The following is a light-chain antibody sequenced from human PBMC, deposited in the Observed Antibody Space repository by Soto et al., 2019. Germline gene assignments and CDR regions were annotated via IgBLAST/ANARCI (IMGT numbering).Light chain of an antibody. J-gene: IGKJ4*01. CDR3: QQYDDLPLT. CDR2: DAS. Sequence: DTQMTQSPSSLSASVGDRVTITCQASQDINNYLNWYQQKPGKAPKLLIYDASTLEAGVPSRFSGSGSGTHFSFTISSLQPEAIATYYCQQYDDLPLTFGGGTKVEIK. CDR1: QDINNY. V-gene: IGKV1-33*01.